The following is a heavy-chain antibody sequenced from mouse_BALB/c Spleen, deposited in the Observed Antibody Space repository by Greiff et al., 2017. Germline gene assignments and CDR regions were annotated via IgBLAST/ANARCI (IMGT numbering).Heavy chain of an antibody. CDR2: IDPANGNT. Sequence: EVQLQQSGAELVKPGASVKLSCTASGFNIKDTYMHWVKQRPEQGLEWIGRIDPANGNTKYDPKFQGKATITADTSSNTAYLQLSSLTSEDTAVYYCARWYGNYVVHYAMDYWGQGTSVTVSS. J-gene: IGHJ4*01. D-gene: IGHD2-10*02. CDR1: GFNIKDTY. CDR3: ARWYGNYVVHYAMDY. V-gene: IGHV14-3*02.